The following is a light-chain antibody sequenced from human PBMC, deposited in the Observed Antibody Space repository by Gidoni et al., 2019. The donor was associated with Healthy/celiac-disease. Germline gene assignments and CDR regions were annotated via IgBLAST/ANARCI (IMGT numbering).Light chain of an antibody. V-gene: IGKV1-5*03. CDR2: KAS. CDR3: QQYNSYSCT. Sequence: DIQMTQSPSTPSASVGDRVNITCRASPSISQRLAWYQQKTGKAPKLLIYKASSLESGVPSRFSGSGSGTEFTLTISSLQPDDFATYYCQQYNSYSCTFGQGTKLEIK. J-gene: IGKJ2*02. CDR1: PSISQR.